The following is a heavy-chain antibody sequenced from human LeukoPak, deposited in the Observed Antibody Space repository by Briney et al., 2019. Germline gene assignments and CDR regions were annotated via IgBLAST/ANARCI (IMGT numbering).Heavy chain of an antibody. J-gene: IGHJ6*02. V-gene: IGHV4-59*01. CDR3: ARGEWELPDYYYGMDV. CDR1: GGSISSYY. CDR2: IYCSGST. Sequence: PSETLSLTCTVSGGSISSYYWSWIRQPPGKGLEWIGYIYCSGSTNYNPSLKSRVTISVDTSKSQFSLKLSSVTAADTAVYYCARGEWELPDYYYGMDVWGQGTTVTVSS. D-gene: IGHD1-26*01.